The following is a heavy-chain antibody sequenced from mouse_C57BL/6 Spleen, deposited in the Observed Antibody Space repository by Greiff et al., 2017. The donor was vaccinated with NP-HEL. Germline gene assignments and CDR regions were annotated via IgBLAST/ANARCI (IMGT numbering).Heavy chain of an antibody. CDR3: ARGGGYAMDY. V-gene: IGHV1-19*01. CDR2: INPYNGGT. CDR1: GYTFTDYY. Sequence: VQLQHSLPFLFNPFSSVKMSCKASGYTFTDYYMNWVKQSHGKSLEWIGVINPYNGGTSYNQKFKGKATLTVDKSSSTAYMELNSLTSEDSAVYYCARGGGYAMDYWGQGTSVTVSS. J-gene: IGHJ4*01.